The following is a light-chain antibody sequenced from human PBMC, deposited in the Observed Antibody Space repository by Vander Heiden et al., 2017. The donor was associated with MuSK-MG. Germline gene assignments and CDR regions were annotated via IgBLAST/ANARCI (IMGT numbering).Light chain of an antibody. CDR3: QQSYSTPYT. CDR1: QSISTY. J-gene: IGKJ2*01. CDR2: GAS. V-gene: IGKV1-39*01. Sequence: IQITQSPSSLSASVGDRVTITCRASQSISTYLNWYQQKPGKGPKLLIYGASSLQSGVPSRFSGSGSGTDSTLTISSLQPEDFATYYCQQSYSTPYTFGQGNILEI.